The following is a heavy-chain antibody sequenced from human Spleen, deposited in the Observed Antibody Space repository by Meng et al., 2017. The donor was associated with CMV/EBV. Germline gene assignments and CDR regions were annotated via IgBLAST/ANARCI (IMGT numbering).Heavy chain of an antibody. CDR2: SVPMLGIA. D-gene: IGHD6-6*01. CDR3: ARDDAGSSEGAFDS. Sequence: KTSGDTCGSYTVSWVRQAPGQGLEWVGGSVPMLGIANLAQKFEDRVTITADKSTTTVYMEVASLTSEDTVVYYCARDDAGSSEGAFDSWGQGTLVTVSS. CDR1: GDTCGSYT. V-gene: IGHV1-69*10. J-gene: IGHJ4*02.